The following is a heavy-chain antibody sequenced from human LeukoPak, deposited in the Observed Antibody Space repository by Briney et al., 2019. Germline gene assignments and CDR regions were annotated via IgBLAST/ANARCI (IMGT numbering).Heavy chain of an antibody. D-gene: IGHD3-10*01. J-gene: IGHJ4*02. Sequence: PSETLSLTCAVSGGSISSYYWSWIRQPPGKGLEWIGYIYYSGSTNYNPSLKSRVTISVDTSKNQFSLKLSSVTAADTAVYYCARDRGAVRGIDYWGQGTLVTVSS. CDR2: IYYSGST. CDR1: GGSISSYY. V-gene: IGHV4-59*01. CDR3: ARDRGAVRGIDY.